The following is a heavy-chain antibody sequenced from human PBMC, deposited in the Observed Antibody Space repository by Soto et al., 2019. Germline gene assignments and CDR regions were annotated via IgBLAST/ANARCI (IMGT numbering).Heavy chain of an antibody. J-gene: IGHJ4*02. D-gene: IGHD1-26*01. Sequence: QVQLQQWGAGLLKPSETLSLTCAVYGGSFSGYYWSWIRQPPGKGLEWIGEINHSGSTNYNPSLKSRVTISVDTSKNQFSLKLSSVTAADTAVYYCARSMGASTDYWGQGTLVTVSS. CDR1: GGSFSGYY. V-gene: IGHV4-34*01. CDR2: INHSGST. CDR3: ARSMGASTDY.